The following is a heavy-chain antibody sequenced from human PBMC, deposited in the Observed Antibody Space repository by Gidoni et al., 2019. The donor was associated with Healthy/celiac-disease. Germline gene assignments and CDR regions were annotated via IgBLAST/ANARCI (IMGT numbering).Heavy chain of an antibody. V-gene: IGHV4-34*01. CDR2: INHSGST. Sequence: QVQLQQWGAGLLTPSETLSLTCAVYGGSFSGYYWSWIRQPPGKGLEWIGEINHSGSTNYNPSLKSRVTISVDTSKNQFSLKLSSVTAADTAVYYCARVGCGGDCSFDYWGQGTLVTVSS. CDR1: GGSFSGYY. D-gene: IGHD2-21*02. J-gene: IGHJ4*02. CDR3: ARVGCGGDCSFDY.